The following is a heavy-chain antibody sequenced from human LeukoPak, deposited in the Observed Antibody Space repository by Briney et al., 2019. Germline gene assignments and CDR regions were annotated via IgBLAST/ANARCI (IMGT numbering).Heavy chain of an antibody. D-gene: IGHD6-6*01. CDR1: GFTFSSYA. J-gene: IGHJ5*02. CDR2: ISGSGGST. V-gene: IGHV3-23*01. CDR3: AKDQGIAARLIWFDP. Sequence: GGSLRLSCAASGFTFSSYAMSWVRQAPGKGLEWVSAISGSGGSTYYADSVKGRFTISRDNSKNTLYLQMNGLRAEDTAVYYCAKDQGIAARLIWFDPWGQGTLVTVSS.